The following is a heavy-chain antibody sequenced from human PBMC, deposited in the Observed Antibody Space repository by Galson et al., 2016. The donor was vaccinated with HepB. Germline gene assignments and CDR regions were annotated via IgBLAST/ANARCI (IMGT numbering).Heavy chain of an antibody. Sequence: LRLSCAASGFSFSTYWMNWVRQAPGKGLEWVANIKHDGTEKHYVDSVKGRFTISRDNAQNSLSLQMNSLRAEDTAVYYCARGIVVAGPPPNYWGQGTLVTVSS. CDR2: IKHDGTEK. CDR3: ARGIVVAGPPPNY. V-gene: IGHV3-7*01. CDR1: GFSFSTYW. D-gene: IGHD6-19*01. J-gene: IGHJ4*02.